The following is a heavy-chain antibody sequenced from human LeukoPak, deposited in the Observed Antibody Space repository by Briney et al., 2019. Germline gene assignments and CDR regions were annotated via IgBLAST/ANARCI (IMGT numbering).Heavy chain of an antibody. J-gene: IGHJ4*02. Sequence: NPSETLSLTCSISGYSISSGYYWGWIRQPPGKGLEWIGSIYYSGSTYYNPSLKSRVTISVDTSKNQFSLKLSSVTAADTAVYYCARPTAIVATSRPYYFDYWGQGTLVTVSS. D-gene: IGHD5-12*01. CDR1: GYSISSGYY. V-gene: IGHV4-38-2*02. CDR2: IYYSGST. CDR3: ARPTAIVATSRPYYFDY.